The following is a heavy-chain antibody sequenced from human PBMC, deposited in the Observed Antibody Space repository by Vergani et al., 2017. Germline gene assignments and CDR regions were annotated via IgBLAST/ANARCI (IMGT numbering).Heavy chain of an antibody. Sequence: EVQLLESGGGLVKPGGSLRLSCAASGFTFSSYAMSWVRQAPGKGREWVSAISGSGGSTYYADSVKGRFTISRDNSKNPLYLQMNSLRAEDTAIYYCAKWAVEMYFFYYWGQGTLVTVSS. V-gene: IGHV3-23*01. CDR3: AKWAVEMYFFYY. CDR1: GFTFSSYA. J-gene: IGHJ4*02. D-gene: IGHD5-24*01. CDR2: ISGSGGST.